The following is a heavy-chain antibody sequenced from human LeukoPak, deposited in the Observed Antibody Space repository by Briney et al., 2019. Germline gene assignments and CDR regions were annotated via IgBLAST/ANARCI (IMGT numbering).Heavy chain of an antibody. J-gene: IGHJ5*02. V-gene: IGHV4-59*01. CDR2: IYYSGST. Sequence: PSETLSLTCTVSGASISSYYWSWIRQPPGKGLEWIGYIYYSGSTRYNPSLKSRVTISVDTSKNQFSLKLSSVTAADTAVYYCARVGILRFPSNWSDPWGQGTLVTVSS. D-gene: IGHD3-3*01. CDR3: ARVGILRFPSNWSDP. CDR1: GASISSYY.